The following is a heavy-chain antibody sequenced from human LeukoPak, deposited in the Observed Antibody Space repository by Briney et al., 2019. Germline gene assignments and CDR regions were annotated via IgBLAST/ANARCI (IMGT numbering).Heavy chain of an antibody. J-gene: IGHJ3*02. V-gene: IGHV1-2*02. CDR1: GYTFTGYY. CDR3: ARVCGGDCYDAFDI. Sequence: RASVKVPCKASGYTFTGYYMHWVRQAPGQGLEWMGWINPNSGGTNYAQKFQGRVTMTRDTSISTAYMELSRLRSDDTAVYYCARVCGGDCYDAFDIWGQGTMVTVSS. CDR2: INPNSGGT. D-gene: IGHD2-21*02.